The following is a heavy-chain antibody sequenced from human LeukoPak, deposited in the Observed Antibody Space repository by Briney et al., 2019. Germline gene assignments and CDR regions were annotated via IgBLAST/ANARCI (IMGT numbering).Heavy chain of an antibody. CDR2: ISSSGSTI. CDR1: GFTFSSYE. Sequence: PGGSLRLSCAASGFTFSSYEMNWVRQAPGKGLEWVSYISSSGSTIYYADSVKGRFTISRDNAKDSLYLQMNSLRAEDTAVYYCARDPTMVRGVIRRSHPFDYWGQGTLVTVSS. D-gene: IGHD3-10*01. CDR3: ARDPTMVRGVIRRSHPFDY. V-gene: IGHV3-48*03. J-gene: IGHJ4*02.